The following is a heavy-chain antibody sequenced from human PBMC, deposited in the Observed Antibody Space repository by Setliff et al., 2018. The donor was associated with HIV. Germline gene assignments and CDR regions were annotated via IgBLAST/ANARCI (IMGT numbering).Heavy chain of an antibody. D-gene: IGHD3-10*01. CDR2: IYNSGNS. J-gene: IGHJ6*02. CDR1: GGSFSGYY. V-gene: IGHV4-59*01. Sequence: SETLSLTCAVDGGSFSGYYWNWIRQPPGKGLEWIATIYNSGNSVSNPSLKSRVTISVDTSKNQFSLTLNSVTAADTAVYYCARVEAKVRGATYGMDVWGQGTTVTVS. CDR3: ARVEAKVRGATYGMDV.